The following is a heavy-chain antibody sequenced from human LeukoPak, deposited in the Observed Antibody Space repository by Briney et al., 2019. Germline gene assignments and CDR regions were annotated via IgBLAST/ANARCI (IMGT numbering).Heavy chain of an antibody. V-gene: IGHV3-66*02. CDR1: GFTVSSNY. Sequence: GGSLRLSCAASGFTVSSNYMSWVRQAPGKGLEWVSVTYSGGSTYYADSVKGRFTISRDNSKNTLYLQMNSLRAEDTAVYYCASDSGSYYNYYYMDVWGKGTTVTVSS. CDR2: TYSGGST. J-gene: IGHJ6*03. D-gene: IGHD1-26*01. CDR3: ASDSGSYYNYYYMDV.